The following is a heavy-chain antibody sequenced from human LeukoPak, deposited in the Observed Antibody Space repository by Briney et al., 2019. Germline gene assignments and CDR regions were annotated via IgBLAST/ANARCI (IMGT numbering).Heavy chain of an antibody. CDR1: GFTFSSYA. CDR2: ISYDGSNK. CDR3: ARVGSSGWPSFDAFDI. J-gene: IGHJ3*02. D-gene: IGHD6-19*01. V-gene: IGHV3-30*04. Sequence: GGSLRLSCAASGFTFSSYAMHWVRQAPGKGLEWVAVISYDGSNKYYADSVKGRFTISRDNSKNTLYLQMNSLRAEDTAVYYCARVGSSGWPSFDAFDIWGQGTMVTVSS.